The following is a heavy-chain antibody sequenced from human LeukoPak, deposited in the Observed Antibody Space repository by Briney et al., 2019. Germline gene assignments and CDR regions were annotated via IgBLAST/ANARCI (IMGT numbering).Heavy chain of an antibody. V-gene: IGHV4-34*01. CDR1: GGSFSGYY. D-gene: IGHD3-10*01. Sequence: SETLSFTCAVYGGSFSGYYWSWIRQPPGKGLEWIGEINHSGSTNYNPSLKSRVTISVDTSKNQFSLKLSSVTAADTAVYYCARGRDYYGSGSPFDYWGQGTLVTVSS. CDR2: INHSGST. J-gene: IGHJ4*02. CDR3: ARGRDYYGSGSPFDY.